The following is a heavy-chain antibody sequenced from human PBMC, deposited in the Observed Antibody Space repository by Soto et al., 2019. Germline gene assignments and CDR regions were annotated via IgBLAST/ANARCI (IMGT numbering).Heavy chain of an antibody. V-gene: IGHV3-30-3*01. J-gene: IGHJ5*02. D-gene: IGHD3-22*01. Sequence: QVQLVESGGGVVQPGRSLRLSCAASGFTFSSYAMHWVRQAPGKGLEWVAVISYDGSNKYYADSVKGRFTISRDNSKNTLYRQMNSLRAEDTAVYYCARAPLDYYDSSGCWFDPWGQGTLVTVSS. CDR3: ARAPLDYYDSSGCWFDP. CDR1: GFTFSSYA. CDR2: ISYDGSNK.